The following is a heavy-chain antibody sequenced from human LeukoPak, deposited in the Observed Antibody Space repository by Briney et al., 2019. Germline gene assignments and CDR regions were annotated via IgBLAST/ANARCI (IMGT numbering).Heavy chain of an antibody. J-gene: IGHJ4*02. V-gene: IGHV3-7*01. CDR1: GFTFSNYW. CDR2: IKQDGSEK. D-gene: IGHD1-26*01. CDR3: ARDADSGSYLLDY. Sequence: GGSLRLSCAASGFTFSNYWMHWVRQAPGKGLEWVANIKQDGSEKYYVDSVKGRFTISRDNAKNSLYLQMNSLRAEDTAVYYCARDADSGSYLLDYWGQGTLVTVSS.